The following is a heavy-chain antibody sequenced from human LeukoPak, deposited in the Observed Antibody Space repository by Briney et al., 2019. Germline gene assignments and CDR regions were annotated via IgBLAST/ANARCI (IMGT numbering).Heavy chain of an antibody. CDR1: GFTYDDHA. CDR3: AKDRTAYSYGSIDH. Sequence: QTGGSLRLSCAASGFTYDDHAMHWVRQAPGKGLEWVSGITWNSGRIGYADSVKGRFTISRDNAKNSLYLQVNSLSEEDTALYDCAKDRTAYSYGSIDHWGQGTLVTVSS. J-gene: IGHJ4*02. CDR2: ITWNSGRI. V-gene: IGHV3-9*01. D-gene: IGHD5-18*01.